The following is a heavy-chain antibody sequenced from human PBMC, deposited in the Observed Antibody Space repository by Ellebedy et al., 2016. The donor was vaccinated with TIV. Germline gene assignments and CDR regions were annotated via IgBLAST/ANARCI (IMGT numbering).Heavy chain of an antibody. Sequence: PGGSLRLSCAASGFTFSGYWMHWVRQAPGKGLVWVSRISRDGSSTSYLDSVKGRFTISRDNAKNTLYLQMNSLRADDTAVYYCAHIVGATPSDYWGQGTLVTVSS. CDR2: ISRDGSST. J-gene: IGHJ4*02. D-gene: IGHD1-26*01. V-gene: IGHV3-74*01. CDR3: AHIVGATPSDY. CDR1: GFTFSGYW.